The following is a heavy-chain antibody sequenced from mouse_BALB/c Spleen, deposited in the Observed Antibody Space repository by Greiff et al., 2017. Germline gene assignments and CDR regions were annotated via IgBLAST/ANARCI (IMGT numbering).Heavy chain of an antibody. J-gene: IGHJ4*01. V-gene: IGHV2-9-2*01. CDR1: GFSLTSYD. CDR2: IWTGGGT. D-gene: IGHD3-1*01. CDR3: VRDSSGLNAMDY. Sequence: QVQLKESGPGLVAPSQSLSITCTVSGFSLTSYDISWIRQPPGKGLEWLGVIWTGGGTNYNSAFMSRLSISKDNSKSQVFLKMNSLQTDDTAIYYCVRDSSGLNAMDYWGQGTSVTVSS.